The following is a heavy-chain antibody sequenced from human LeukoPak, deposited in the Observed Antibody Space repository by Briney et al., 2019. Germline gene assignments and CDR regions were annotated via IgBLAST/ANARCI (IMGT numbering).Heavy chain of an antibody. CDR3: ASDGGYSYGYSWFDP. V-gene: IGHV4-59*01. Sequence: SETLSLTCTVSGGSISSYYLSWIRQPPGKGLEWIGYIYYSGSTNYNPSLKSRVTISVDTSKNQCSLKLSSVTAADTAVYYCASDGGYSYGYSWFDPWGQGTLVTVSS. CDR1: GGSISSYY. J-gene: IGHJ5*02. CDR2: IYYSGST. D-gene: IGHD5-18*01.